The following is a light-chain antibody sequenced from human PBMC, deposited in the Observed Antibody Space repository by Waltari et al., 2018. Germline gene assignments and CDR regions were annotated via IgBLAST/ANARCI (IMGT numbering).Light chain of an antibody. J-gene: IGKJ4*01. CDR3: QQRSNWPLT. V-gene: IGKV3-11*01. Sequence: EIVLIQSPVTVSLSPGERATLSRRASQGISHYLVWYQHKPGQAPRLLIYDASNRATGIPARFSGSGSGTDFTLTISSLEPEDFAVYYCQQRSNWPLTFGGGTKVEIK. CDR2: DAS. CDR1: QGISHY.